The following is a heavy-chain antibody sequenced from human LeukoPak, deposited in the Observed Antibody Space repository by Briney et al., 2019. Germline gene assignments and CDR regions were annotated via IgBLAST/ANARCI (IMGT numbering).Heavy chain of an antibody. CDR2: IYDSGST. J-gene: IGHJ4*02. V-gene: IGHV4-39*01. CDR3: ARTSPPYGSGSKPIDY. Sequence: SETLSLTCTVSGGSIRSSYYYWGWIRQPPGKGLEWIGSIYDSGSTYYNPSLKSRVTISVDTSKNQFSLKLNSVTAADTAVYYCARTSPPYGSGSKPIDYWGQGTLVTVSS. D-gene: IGHD3-10*01. CDR1: GGSIRSSYYY.